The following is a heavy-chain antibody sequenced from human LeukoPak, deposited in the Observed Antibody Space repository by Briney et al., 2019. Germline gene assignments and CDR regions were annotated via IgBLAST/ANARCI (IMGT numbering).Heavy chain of an antibody. CDR1: GGSISSYY. J-gene: IGHJ4*02. V-gene: IGHV4-59*01. Sequence: SETLSLTCTVSGGSISSYYWSWIRQPPGKGLEWIGYIYYSGSTNYNPSLKSRVTISVDTSKNQFSLKLSSVTAADTAVYYCARLREITIFGVVTYSFDYWGQGTLVTVTS. D-gene: IGHD3-3*01. CDR3: ARLREITIFGVVTYSFDY. CDR2: IYYSGST.